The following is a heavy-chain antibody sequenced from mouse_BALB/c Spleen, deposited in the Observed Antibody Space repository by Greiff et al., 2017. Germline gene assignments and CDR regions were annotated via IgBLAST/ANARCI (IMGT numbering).Heavy chain of an antibody. J-gene: IGHJ4*01. CDR1: GFTFSSYT. V-gene: IGHV5-6-4*01. CDR3: TRGSLYGNYGAMDY. D-gene: IGHD2-10*02. Sequence: EVKVVESGGGLVKPGGSLKLSCAASGFTFSSYTMSWVRQTPEKRLEWVATISSGGSYTYYPDSVKGRFTISRDNAKNTLYLQMSSLKSEDTAMYYCTRGSLYGNYGAMDYWGQGTSVTVSS. CDR2: ISSGGSYT.